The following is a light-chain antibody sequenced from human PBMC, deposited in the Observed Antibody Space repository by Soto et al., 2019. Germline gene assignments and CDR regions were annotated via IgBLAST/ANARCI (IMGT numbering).Light chain of an antibody. CDR2: AS. Sequence: EIVLTQSPGTLFLSPGERATLSCRASQSVSDSYLAWYQQKPGQAPRLLLYASSRATGIPDRFSGSGSGTDFTLTISRLEPEDFAVYYCQHYGTSALFGPGTKVDIK. CDR1: QSVSDSY. J-gene: IGKJ3*01. CDR3: QHYGTSAL. V-gene: IGKV3-20*01.